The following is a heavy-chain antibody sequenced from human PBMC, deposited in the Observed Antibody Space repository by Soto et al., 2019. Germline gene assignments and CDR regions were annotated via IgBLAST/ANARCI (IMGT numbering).Heavy chain of an antibody. V-gene: IGHV1-18*01. CDR3: ARDHRNVLRFLEGLSNHDAFDI. CDR2: ISAYNGNT. CDR1: GYTFTSYG. Sequence: GASVKVSCKASGYTFTSYGISWVRQAPGQGLEWMGWISAYNGNTNYAQKLQGRVTMTTDTSTSTAYMELRSLRSDDTAVYYCARDHRNVLRFLEGLSNHDAFDIWGQGTMVTVSS. D-gene: IGHD3-3*01. J-gene: IGHJ3*02.